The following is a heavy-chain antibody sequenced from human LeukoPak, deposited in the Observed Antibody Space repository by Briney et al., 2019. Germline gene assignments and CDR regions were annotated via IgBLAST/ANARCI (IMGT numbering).Heavy chain of an antibody. J-gene: IGHJ4*02. CDR2: IKSKTDGGTT. CDR3: TTEDIVVVVAATRDY. CDR1: GFTFSNAW. D-gene: IGHD2-15*01. Sequence: GGSLRLSCAASGFTFSNAWMSWVRQAPGKGLEWVGRIKSKTDGGTTDYAAPVKGRFTISRDDSENTLYLQMNSLKTEDTAVYYCTTEDIVVVVAATRDYWGQGTLVTVSS. V-gene: IGHV3-15*01.